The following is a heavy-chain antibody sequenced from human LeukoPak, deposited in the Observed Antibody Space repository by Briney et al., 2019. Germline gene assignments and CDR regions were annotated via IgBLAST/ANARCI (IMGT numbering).Heavy chain of an antibody. CDR2: ISGSGGST. V-gene: IGHV3-23*01. J-gene: IGHJ4*02. CDR3: AMDPADYYDILTGYYGDY. Sequence: GGSLRLSCAASGFTFSSYAMSWVRQAPGKGLEWVSAISGSGGSTYYADSVKGRFTISRDNSKNTLYLQMNSLRAEDTAVYYCAMDPADYYDILTGYYGDYWGQGTLVTVSS. D-gene: IGHD3-9*01. CDR1: GFTFSSYA.